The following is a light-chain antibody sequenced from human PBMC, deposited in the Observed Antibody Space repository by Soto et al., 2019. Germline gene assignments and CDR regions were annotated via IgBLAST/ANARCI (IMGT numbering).Light chain of an antibody. Sequence: QSVLTQPPSVSGAPGQRVTISCPGSSADIGAGYDVNWYQQLPGTAPKLLMYGNNNRPSGVPDRFSGSKSGTSASLAVTGLQAEDEADYYCQSYDSGLSAYVFGTGTKVTVL. CDR1: SADIGAGYD. CDR2: GNN. V-gene: IGLV1-40*01. CDR3: QSYDSGLSAYV. J-gene: IGLJ1*01.